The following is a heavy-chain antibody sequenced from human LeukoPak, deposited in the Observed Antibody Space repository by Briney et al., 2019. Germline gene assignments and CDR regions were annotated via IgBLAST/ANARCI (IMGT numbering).Heavy chain of an antibody. CDR2: IYYSGST. J-gene: IGHJ4*02. V-gene: IGHV4-39*01. CDR3: ASTNNDYGDYYFDY. Sequence: SETLSLTCTVSGGSISSSSYYWGWIRQPPGKELEWIGSIYYSGSTYYNPSLKSRVTISVDTSKNQFSLKLSSVTAADTVVYYCASTNNDYGDYYFDYWGQGTLVTVSS. CDR1: GGSISSSSYY. D-gene: IGHD4-17*01.